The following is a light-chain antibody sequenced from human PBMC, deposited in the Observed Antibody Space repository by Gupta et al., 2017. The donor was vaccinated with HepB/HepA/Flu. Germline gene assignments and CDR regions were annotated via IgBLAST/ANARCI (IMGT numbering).Light chain of an antibody. CDR2: DTT. V-gene: IGLV7-46*01. Sequence: QAVVTQEPSLTVSPGGTVTLPCGSSTGPVTSGHCSYWFQQKPGQAPRTLIYDTTNKHSWTPARFSGSLLGGKAALTLSGAQPEDEADYYCLLSLSGVRVFGGGTKLAVL. CDR3: LLSLSGVRV. J-gene: IGLJ3*02. CDR1: TGPVTSGHC.